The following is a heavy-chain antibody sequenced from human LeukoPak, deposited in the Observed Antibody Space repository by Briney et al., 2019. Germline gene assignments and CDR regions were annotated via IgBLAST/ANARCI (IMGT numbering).Heavy chain of an antibody. Sequence: SETLSLTCSVSGGSISGYYWSWIRQPPGKGLEWIGYIYSSGGTNYNPSLKSRVTISLDTSKNQFSLKLSSVTAADTAVYYCAREELRDWYFDLWGRGTLVTVSS. J-gene: IGHJ2*01. V-gene: IGHV4-59*01. CDR1: GGSISGYY. CDR2: IYSSGGT. D-gene: IGHD1-26*01. CDR3: AREELRDWYFDL.